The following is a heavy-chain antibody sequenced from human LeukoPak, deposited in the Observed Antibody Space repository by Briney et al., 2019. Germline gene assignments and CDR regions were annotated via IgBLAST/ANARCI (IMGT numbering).Heavy chain of an antibody. CDR3: ARGHGSYGSGSYYATVGAH. J-gene: IGHJ4*02. D-gene: IGHD3-10*01. CDR2: ISGSGTYT. Sequence: PGGSLRLSCAASGFPFSDYYMTWIRQAPRKGLEWVSYISGSGTYTNYADSVKGRFTISRDNANNTLYLQMNSLRAEDTAVYYCARGHGSYGSGSYYATVGAHWGQGTLVTVSS. V-gene: IGHV3-11*06. CDR1: GFPFSDYY.